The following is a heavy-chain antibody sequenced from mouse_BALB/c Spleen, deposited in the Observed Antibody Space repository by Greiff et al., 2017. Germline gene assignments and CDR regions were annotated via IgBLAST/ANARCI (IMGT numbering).Heavy chain of an antibody. V-gene: IGHV5-9-3*01. J-gene: IGHJ2*01. CDR1: GFTFSSYA. CDR2: ISSGGSYT. CDR3: ARPYDY. Sequence: EVQGVESGGGLVKPGGSLKLSCAASGFTFSSYAMSWVRQTPEKRLEWVATISSGGSYTYYPDSVKGRFTISRDNAKNTLYLQMSSLRSEDTAMYYCARPYDYWGQGTTLTVSS.